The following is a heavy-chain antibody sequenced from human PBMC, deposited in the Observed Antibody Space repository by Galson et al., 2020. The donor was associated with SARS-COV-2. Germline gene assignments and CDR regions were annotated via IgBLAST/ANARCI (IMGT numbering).Heavy chain of an antibody. CDR2: VHYSGRA. J-gene: IGHJ4*02. CDR3: ARVPNC. CDR1: GDSISGSDYY. Sequence: SQTLSLTCTVSGDSISGSDYYWGWIRQPPGKGLEYIGSVHYSGRADYNPSLWSRVTISVDTSKNQFSLNLNSVTAADTAVYYCARVPNCWGRGTLVTVSS. V-gene: IGHV4-39*07.